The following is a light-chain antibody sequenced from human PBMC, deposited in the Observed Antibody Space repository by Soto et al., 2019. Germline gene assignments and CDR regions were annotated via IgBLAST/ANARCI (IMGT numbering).Light chain of an antibody. CDR3: SSYTSRSLYV. J-gene: IGLJ1*01. CDR2: EVD. V-gene: IGLV2-14*01. Sequence: QSALTQPASVSGSPGQSITISCTGTSSDIGGYNYVSWYQPHPGKAPALMIYEVDNRPSGVSNRFSGSKSGNTAFLTISGLQAEDDADYYCSSYTSRSLYVVGTGTKRTVL. CDR1: SSDIGGYNY.